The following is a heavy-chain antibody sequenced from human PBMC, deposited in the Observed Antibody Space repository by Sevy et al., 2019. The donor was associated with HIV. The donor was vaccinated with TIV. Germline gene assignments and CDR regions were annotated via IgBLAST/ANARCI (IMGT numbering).Heavy chain of an antibody. V-gene: IGHV3-30*04. Sequence: GGSLRLSCAASGFTFSSYAMHWVRQAPGKGLEWVAVISYDGSNKYYADSVKARFTITRDNSKNTLYLKMNSLRAEDTAVYYCARGSSARAFDIWGQGTMVTVSS. D-gene: IGHD6-19*01. J-gene: IGHJ3*02. CDR3: ARGSSARAFDI. CDR2: ISYDGSNK. CDR1: GFTFSSYA.